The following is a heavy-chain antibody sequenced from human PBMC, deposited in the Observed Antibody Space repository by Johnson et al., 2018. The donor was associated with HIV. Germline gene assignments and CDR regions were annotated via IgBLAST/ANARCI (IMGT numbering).Heavy chain of an antibody. V-gene: IGHV3-30*03. CDR1: GFTFTKYG. D-gene: IGHD2-21*01. J-gene: IGHJ3*02. CDR2: ISYDGSYK. Sequence: QVQLVESGGGVVQPGKSLRLSCAASGFTFTKYGMHWVRQASGKGLEWVAVISYDGSYKYSTDSLKGRFTISRDNSKNTLYLQMNSLRMEDTAVYYCARGGGCGGDCYSGYDAFDIGGQGTMVTVSS. CDR3: ARGGGCGGDCYSGYDAFDI.